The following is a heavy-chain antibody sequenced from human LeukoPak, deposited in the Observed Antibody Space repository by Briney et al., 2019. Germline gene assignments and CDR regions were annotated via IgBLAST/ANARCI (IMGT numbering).Heavy chain of an antibody. CDR2: IYYRART. J-gene: IGHJ6*03. CDR3: ARVSGNYYYYCMDV. CDR1: GASISSHE. Sequence: PSETLSLTCTVAGASISSHEWSWIRQPPGKGLEWVGYIYYRARTNYNPSLKSRVTISVDTSKNQFSLKLSSVTAADTAVYYCARVSGNYYYYCMDVWGKGTTVTVSS. V-gene: IGHV4-59*11. D-gene: IGHD3-10*01.